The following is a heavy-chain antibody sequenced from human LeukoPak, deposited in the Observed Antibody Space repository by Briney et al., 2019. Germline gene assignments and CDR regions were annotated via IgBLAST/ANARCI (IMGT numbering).Heavy chain of an antibody. V-gene: IGHV3-21*01. J-gene: IGHJ4*02. D-gene: IGHD6-13*01. CDR1: GFTFSSYE. CDR3: ARASSSWYYFDY. CDR2: ISTSSSYI. Sequence: GGSLRLSCAASGFTFSSYEMNWVRQALGKGLEWVSFISTSSSYIYYADSVKGRFTISRDNAKNSLYLQMNSLRAEDTAVYYCARASSSWYYFDYWGQGTLVTVSS.